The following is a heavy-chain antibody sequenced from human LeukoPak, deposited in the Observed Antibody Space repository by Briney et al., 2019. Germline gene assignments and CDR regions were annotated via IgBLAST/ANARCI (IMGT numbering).Heavy chain of an antibody. D-gene: IGHD4-17*01. CDR1: GGSISSSSYY. Sequence: PSETLSLTCTVSGGSISSSSYYWGWIRQPPGKGLEWIGSIYYSGSTYYNPSLKSRVTISVDTSKNQFSLKLSSVTAADTAVYYCARHPARLYGDYAPLYWYFDLWGRGTLVTVSS. CDR2: IYYSGST. V-gene: IGHV4-39*01. J-gene: IGHJ2*01. CDR3: ARHPARLYGDYAPLYWYFDL.